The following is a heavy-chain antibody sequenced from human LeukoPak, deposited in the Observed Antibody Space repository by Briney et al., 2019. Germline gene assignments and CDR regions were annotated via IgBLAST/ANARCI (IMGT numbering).Heavy chain of an antibody. Sequence: PSETLSLTCTVSGGSVSSGSYYWGWIRQPPGKGLEWIGYIYYSGSTNYNPSLKSRVTISVDTSKNQFSLKLSSVTAADTAVYYCASTATLYYYGSGSYYPDYWGQGTLVTVSS. V-gene: IGHV4-61*01. D-gene: IGHD3-10*01. J-gene: IGHJ4*02. CDR1: GGSVSSGSYY. CDR2: IYYSGST. CDR3: ASTATLYYYGSGSYYPDY.